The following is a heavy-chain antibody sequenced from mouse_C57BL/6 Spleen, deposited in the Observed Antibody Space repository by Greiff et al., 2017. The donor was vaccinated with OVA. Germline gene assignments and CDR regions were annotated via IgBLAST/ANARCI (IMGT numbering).Heavy chain of an antibody. CDR2: IDPSDSET. CDR1: GYTFTSYW. V-gene: IGHV1-52*01. J-gene: IGHJ1*03. D-gene: IGHD1-1*01. Sequence: QVQLQQPGAELVRPGSSVKLSCKASGYTFTSYWMHWVKQRPIQGLEWIGNIDPSDSETHYNQKFKDKATLTVDKSSSTAYMQLSSLTSEDSAVYYCARFHSGSSYWYCDVWGTGTTVTVSS. CDR3: ARFHSGSSYWYCDV.